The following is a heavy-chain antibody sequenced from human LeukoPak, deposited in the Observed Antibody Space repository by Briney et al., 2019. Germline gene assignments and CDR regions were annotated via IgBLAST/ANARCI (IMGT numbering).Heavy chain of an antibody. D-gene: IGHD3-16*02. CDR1: GGSFSGYY. CDR2: INHSGST. V-gene: IGHV4-34*01. Sequence: SETLSLTCAVYGGSFSGYYCSWIRQPPGKGLEWIGDINHSGSTNYNPSLKSRVTISADTSKNQFSLNLRSVTAADTAVYFCARGLNRLPPGGYWGQRTLVTVSS. J-gene: IGHJ4*02. CDR3: ARGLNRLPPGGY.